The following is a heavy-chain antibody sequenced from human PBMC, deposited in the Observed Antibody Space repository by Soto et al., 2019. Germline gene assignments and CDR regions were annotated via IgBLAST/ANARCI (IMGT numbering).Heavy chain of an antibody. CDR3: ATRSPAFDY. CDR2: ITTDKGKT. Sequence: QVQLVQSGPEVKKPGASVKVSCKTSGYTFTSYGISWVRQAPGQGLEWMGWITTDKGKTTYAQKLQGRVTITTNTSTSTAYMELRSLRSDDTAVYYCATRSPAFDYWGQGTLVTFSS. V-gene: IGHV1-18*01. J-gene: IGHJ4*02. CDR1: GYTFTSYG.